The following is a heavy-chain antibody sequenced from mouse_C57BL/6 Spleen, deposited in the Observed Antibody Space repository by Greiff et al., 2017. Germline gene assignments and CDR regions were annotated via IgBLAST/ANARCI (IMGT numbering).Heavy chain of an antibody. CDR2: ISSGSSTI. CDR1: GFTFSDYG. Sequence: EVKVEESGGGLVKPGGSLKLSCAASGFTFSDYGMHWVRQAPEKGLEWVAYISSGSSTIYYADTVKGRFTISRDNAKNTLFLQMTSLRSEDTAMYYCAREDYGSSYAMDYWGQVTSVTVSS. CDR3: AREDYGSSYAMDY. D-gene: IGHD1-1*01. J-gene: IGHJ4*01. V-gene: IGHV5-17*01.